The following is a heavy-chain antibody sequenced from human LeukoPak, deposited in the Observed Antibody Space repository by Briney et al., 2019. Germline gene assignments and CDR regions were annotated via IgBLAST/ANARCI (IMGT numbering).Heavy chain of an antibody. D-gene: IGHD1-1*01. CDR1: GYTFTGYH. CDR2: INPNSGGT. CDR3: ARYTTGTTYWFDP. J-gene: IGHJ5*02. V-gene: IGHV1-2*02. Sequence: ASVKVSCKASGYTFTGYHMHWVRQAPGQGLEWMGWINPNSGGTNYAQKFQGRVTMTRDTSISTAYMELSRLRSDDTAVYYCARYTTGTTYWFDPWGQGTLVTVSS.